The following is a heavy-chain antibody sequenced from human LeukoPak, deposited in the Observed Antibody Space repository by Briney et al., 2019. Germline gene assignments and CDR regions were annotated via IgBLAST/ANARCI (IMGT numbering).Heavy chain of an antibody. D-gene: IGHD2-21*01. CDR1: GFTFSTYD. J-gene: IGHJ6*03. CDR2: IGTTGDT. CDR3: ARATVIGNAPVPGYMDV. Sequence: GGSLRLSCAASGFTFSTYDMHWVRQVSGKGLEWVSSIGTTGDTFYPGSVKGRFTISRENAKNSLYLQMNGLRAGDTAVYYCARATVIGNAPVPGYMDVWAKGPRSPSP. V-gene: IGHV3-13*01.